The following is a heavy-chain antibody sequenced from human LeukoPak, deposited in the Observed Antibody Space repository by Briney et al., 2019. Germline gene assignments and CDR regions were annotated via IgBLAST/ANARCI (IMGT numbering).Heavy chain of an antibody. CDR1: GYTFTSYG. CDR3: ARGLLSYYDSSGYSYFDY. CDR2: ISAYNGNT. V-gene: IGHV1-18*01. Sequence: ASVKVSCKASGYTFTSYGISWVRQAPGQGLEWMGWISAYNGNTNYAQKLQGRVTMTTDTSTSTAYMELRRLRSDDTAVYYCARGLLSYYDSSGYSYFDYWGQGTLVTVSS. J-gene: IGHJ4*02. D-gene: IGHD3-22*01.